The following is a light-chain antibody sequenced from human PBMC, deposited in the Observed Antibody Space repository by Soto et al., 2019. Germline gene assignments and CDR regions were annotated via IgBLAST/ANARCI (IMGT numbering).Light chain of an antibody. CDR2: ATS. J-gene: IGKJ4*01. V-gene: IGKV1-39*01. Sequence: DIQMTQSPSSLSAPVGDRVTIVCRASQRVNTYLNWYKQKPGKAPKLLIHATSSLESGVPSRFSGSGSGTEFTLTISSLQPEDFATYYCQQSYGTPLTFGGGTKVDIK. CDR1: QRVNTY. CDR3: QQSYGTPLT.